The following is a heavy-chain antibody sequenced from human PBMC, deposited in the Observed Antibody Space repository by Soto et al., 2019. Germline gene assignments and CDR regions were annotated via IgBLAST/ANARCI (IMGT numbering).Heavy chain of an antibody. D-gene: IGHD2-15*01. CDR3: ARSDCSGGSCHSLYYYGMDV. CDR2: INPNSGGT. CDR1: GYTFTGYY. J-gene: IGHJ6*02. Sequence: ASVKVSCKASGYTFTGYYMHWVRQAPGQGLEWMGWINPNSGGTNYAQKFQGWVTMTRDTSISTAYMELSRLRSDDTAVYYCARSDCSGGSCHSLYYYGMDVWGQGTTVNVSS. V-gene: IGHV1-2*04.